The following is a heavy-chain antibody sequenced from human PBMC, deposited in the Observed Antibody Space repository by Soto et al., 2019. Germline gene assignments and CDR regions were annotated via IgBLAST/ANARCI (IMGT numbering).Heavy chain of an antibody. CDR1: GYTFSKYD. Sequence: ASVKVSCKTSGYTFSKYDFSWVRQAPGQGLEWMGWVSNKNGVTNYAEKFRGRVTMGTDTSTNTIYMELRSLRSDDTAAYFCARERLNTGWYGFDHWGQGTQVTVSS. V-gene: IGHV1-18*04. CDR3: ARERLNTGWYGFDH. CDR2: VSNKNGVT. J-gene: IGHJ4*02. D-gene: IGHD6-19*01.